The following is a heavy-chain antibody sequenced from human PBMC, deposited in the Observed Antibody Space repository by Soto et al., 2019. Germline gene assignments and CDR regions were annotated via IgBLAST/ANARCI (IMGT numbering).Heavy chain of an antibody. CDR2: MYSGGFT. V-gene: IGHV3-53*01. CDR1: GFTVSSNY. Sequence: GGSLRLSCAASGFTVSSNYMSWVRQTPGKGLEWVSVMYSGGFTYYADSVKGRFTISRDNSKNTLYLQMNSLRAEDTAVYYCARGSVAIFGVVTDYYYALDVWGQGTTVTVSS. J-gene: IGHJ6*02. D-gene: IGHD3-3*01. CDR3: ARGSVAIFGVVTDYYYALDV.